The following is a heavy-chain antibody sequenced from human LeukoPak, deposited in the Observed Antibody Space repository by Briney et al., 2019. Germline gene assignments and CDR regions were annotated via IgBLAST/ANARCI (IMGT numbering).Heavy chain of an antibody. V-gene: IGHV4-59*08. CDR2: IYYGGST. CDR3: ASLGIGVVPSAMLGDYYFDY. Sequence: SETLSLTCTVSGGSISSYYWSWIRQPPGKGLEWVGYIYYGGSTTYNTSFKSRATISVNTSTSQSSRKLTAVTAADTAVYYCASLGIGVVPSAMLGDYYFDYWGEGTLVTVSS. J-gene: IGHJ4*02. CDR1: GGSISSYY. D-gene: IGHD2-2*01.